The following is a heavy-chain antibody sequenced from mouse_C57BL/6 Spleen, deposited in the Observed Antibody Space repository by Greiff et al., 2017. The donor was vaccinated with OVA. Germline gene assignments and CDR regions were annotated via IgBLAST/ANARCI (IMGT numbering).Heavy chain of an antibody. V-gene: IGHV5-9-1*02. D-gene: IGHD1-1*01. CDR3: TRRGYYGSYYFDY. CDR1: GFTFSSYA. CDR2: ISSGGDYI. J-gene: IGHJ2*01. Sequence: EVHLVESGEGLVKPGGSLKLSCAASGFTFSSYAMSWVRQTPEKRLEWVAYISSGGDYIYYADTVKGRFTISRDNARNTLYLQMSSLKSEDTAMYYCTRRGYYGSYYFDYWGQGTTLTVSS.